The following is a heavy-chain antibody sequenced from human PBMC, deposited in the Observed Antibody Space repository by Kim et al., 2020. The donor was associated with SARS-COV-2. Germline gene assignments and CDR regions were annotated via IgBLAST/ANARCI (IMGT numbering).Heavy chain of an antibody. CDR3: ARARYCSGDGCYSLGWPIDY. Sequence: ASVKVSCKASGYTFTTYAMHWVRQAPGQRLEWMGWINTGNGNTKYSQKFQGRVTITRDTSASTAYMELSSLRSEYTAVYYCARARYCSGDGCYSLGWPIDYWGQGTLVTVSS. CDR2: INTGNGNT. D-gene: IGHD2-15*01. V-gene: IGHV1-3*04. J-gene: IGHJ4*02. CDR1: GYTFTTYA.